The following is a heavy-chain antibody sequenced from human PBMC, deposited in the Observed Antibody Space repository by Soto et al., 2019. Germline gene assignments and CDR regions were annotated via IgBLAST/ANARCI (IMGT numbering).Heavy chain of an antibody. D-gene: IGHD6-6*01. CDR3: ASGGSSLNFDS. V-gene: IGHV3-74*01. CDR2: INSDGSST. CDR1: GFTFRSYW. J-gene: IGHJ4*02. Sequence: EVQLVESGGGLVQPGGSLRLSCAASGFTFRSYWMQWVRQAPGKGLVGVSWINSDGSSTSYADSVKGRFTISRDNAKNTLYLQMNSLRAEDTAVYYCASGGSSLNFDSWGQGTLVTVSS.